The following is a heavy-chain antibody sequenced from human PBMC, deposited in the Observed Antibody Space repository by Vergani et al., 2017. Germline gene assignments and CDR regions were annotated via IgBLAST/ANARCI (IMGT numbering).Heavy chain of an antibody. CDR3: ARDWEDYSGSYQESDY. CDR1: GFTFSSYG. Sequence: QVQLVESGGGVVQPGRSLRLSCAASGFTFSSYGMHWVRQAPGKGLEWVAVIWYDGSNKYYADPVKGRFTISRDNSKNTLYLQMNSLRAEDTAVYYCARDWEDYSGSYQESDYWGQGTLVTVSS. V-gene: IGHV3-33*01. J-gene: IGHJ4*02. D-gene: IGHD1-26*01. CDR2: IWYDGSNK.